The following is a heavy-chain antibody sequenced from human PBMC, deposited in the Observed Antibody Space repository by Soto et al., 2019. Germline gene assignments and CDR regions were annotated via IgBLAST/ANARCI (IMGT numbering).Heavy chain of an antibody. CDR2: ISAYNGNT. CDR3: AIDLLAAAGTKGY. Sequence: QVQLVQSGAEVKKPGASVKVSCKASGYTFTSYGISWVRQAPGQGLEWMGWISAYNGNTNYAQKLQGRVTMNPDTSAGTAYMEPRSLRSDETPVYYSAIDLLAAAGTKGYWCQGTLFTVSS. V-gene: IGHV1-18*01. D-gene: IGHD6-13*01. J-gene: IGHJ4*02. CDR1: GYTFTSYG.